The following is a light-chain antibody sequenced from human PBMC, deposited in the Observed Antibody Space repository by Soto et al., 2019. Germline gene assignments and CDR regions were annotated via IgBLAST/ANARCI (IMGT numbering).Light chain of an antibody. V-gene: IGLV1-51*01. CDR3: GTWDSSLSAGV. J-gene: IGLJ3*02. Sequence: QSTLTQPPSVSAAPGQKVNISCSGSGSNIGTNYVSWYQHLPGTAPKLLIYDNNQRPSGIPDRFSGSKSGPSATLGITGLQTGDEADYYCGTWDSSLSAGVFGGGTKLTVL. CDR1: GSNIGTNY. CDR2: DNN.